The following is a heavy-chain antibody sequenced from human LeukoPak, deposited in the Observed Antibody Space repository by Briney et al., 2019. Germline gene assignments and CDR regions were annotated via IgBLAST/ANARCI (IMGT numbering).Heavy chain of an antibody. CDR3: ARRDLSGAFDI. CDR1: DGSISSGGYY. CDR2: IYYSGST. V-gene: IGHV4-31*03. J-gene: IGHJ3*02. D-gene: IGHD3-10*01. Sequence: SETLSLTCTVSDGSISSGGYYWSWIRQHPGKGLEWIGYIYYSGSTYYNPSLKSRVTISVDTSKNQFSLKLSSVTAADTAVYYCARRDLSGAFDIWGQGTMVTVSS.